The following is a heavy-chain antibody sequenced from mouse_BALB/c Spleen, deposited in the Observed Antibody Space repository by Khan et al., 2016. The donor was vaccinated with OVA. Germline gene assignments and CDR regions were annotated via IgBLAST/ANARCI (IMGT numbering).Heavy chain of an antibody. CDR1: GYSFTGYF. J-gene: IGHJ2*01. V-gene: IGHV1-20*01. CDR3: ARKSGSDFDY. CDR2: INPHIGET. Sequence: VQLKQSGPELVKPGASVKISCKASGYSFTGYFMNWVMQSHGKSLEWIGRINPHIGETLYNQKFKDKATLTVDESSRTAHMELRSLTSEDSAVYYCARKSGSDFDYWGQGTTLTVSS. D-gene: IGHD1-3*01.